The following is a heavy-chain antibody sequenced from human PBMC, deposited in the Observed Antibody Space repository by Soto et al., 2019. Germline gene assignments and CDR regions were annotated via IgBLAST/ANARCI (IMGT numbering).Heavy chain of an antibody. J-gene: IGHJ4*02. CDR1: GFSFSDYY. Sequence: ESGGGLVKPGGSLRLSCAASGFSFSDYYMTWIRQAPGKGLEWVSYISSSVSYTNYADSVKGRFTISRDNAKNSVYLQMNSLGAEDTALYYCAKASGRVTKRFDSWGQGTLVTVSS. CDR3: AKASGRVTKRFDS. D-gene: IGHD4-17*01. CDR2: ISSSVSYT. V-gene: IGHV3-11*06.